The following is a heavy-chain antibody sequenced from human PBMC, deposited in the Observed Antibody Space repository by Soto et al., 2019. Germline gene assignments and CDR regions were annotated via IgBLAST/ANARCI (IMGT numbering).Heavy chain of an antibody. V-gene: IGHV3-30-3*01. CDR2: ISYDGSNK. D-gene: IGHD3-3*01. CDR1: GFTFSSYA. J-gene: IGHJ3*02. Sequence: GGSLIHSCAASGFTFSSYAMHWVRQAPGKGLEWVAVISYDGSNKYYADSVKGRFTISRDNSKNTLYLQMNSLRAEDTAVYYCARFHYVFGSGNYPDVAFDIWAKGKMVTVS. CDR3: ARFHYVFGSGNYPDVAFDI.